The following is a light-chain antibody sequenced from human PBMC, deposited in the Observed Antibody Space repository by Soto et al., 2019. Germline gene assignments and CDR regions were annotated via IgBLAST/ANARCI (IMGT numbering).Light chain of an antibody. V-gene: IGKV3-15*01. CDR1: QSVSSN. Sequence: EIVMTQSPATLSVSPGERATLSCRASQSVSSNVAWYQQKPGQAPRLLIYDASTRATGIPARFSGSGSGTEFALTISSLQSEDFAVYYCQQYNNWPLTFGGGTNVEIK. CDR3: QQYNNWPLT. J-gene: IGKJ4*01. CDR2: DAS.